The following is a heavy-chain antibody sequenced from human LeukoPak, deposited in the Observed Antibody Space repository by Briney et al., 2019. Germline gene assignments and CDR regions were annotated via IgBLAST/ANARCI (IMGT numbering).Heavy chain of an antibody. Sequence: PGGSLRLSCAASGFTFSSYWMSWVRQAPGKGLGWVANIKQDGSEKYYVDSVKGRFTISRDNAKNSLYLQMNSLRAEDTAVYYCARGKNIAAAGTDYYYYGMDVWGQGTTVTVSS. CDR3: ARGKNIAAAGTDYYYYGMDV. CDR1: GFTFSSYW. CDR2: IKQDGSEK. V-gene: IGHV3-7*01. J-gene: IGHJ6*02. D-gene: IGHD6-13*01.